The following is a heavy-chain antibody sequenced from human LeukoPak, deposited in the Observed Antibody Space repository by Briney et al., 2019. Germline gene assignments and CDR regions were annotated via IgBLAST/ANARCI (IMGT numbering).Heavy chain of an antibody. Sequence: GGSLRLSCAASGFTVSSNYMSWVRQAPGKGLEWVSVIYSGGSTYYADSVKGRFTISRDNSKNTLYLQMNSLRAEDTAVYYCARAGCSSTSCYAFDIWGQGTMVTVSS. D-gene: IGHD2-2*01. CDR3: ARAGCSSTSCYAFDI. CDR2: IYSGGST. CDR1: GFTVSSNY. J-gene: IGHJ3*02. V-gene: IGHV3-66*01.